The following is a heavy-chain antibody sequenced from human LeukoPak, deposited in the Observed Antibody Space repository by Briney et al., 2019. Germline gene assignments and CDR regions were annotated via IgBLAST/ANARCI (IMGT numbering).Heavy chain of an antibody. CDR1: GGSFSGYY. V-gene: IGHV4-34*01. CDR2: INHSGST. Sequence: SETLSLTCAVYGGSFSGYYWSWIRQPPGKGLEWIGEINHSGSTYYIPSLKSRVTISVDTSKNQYSLKLSSVTAADTAVYYCARDLSYCSGGSCYSSGYWGQGTLVTVSS. CDR3: ARDLSYCSGGSCYSSGY. J-gene: IGHJ4*02. D-gene: IGHD2-15*01.